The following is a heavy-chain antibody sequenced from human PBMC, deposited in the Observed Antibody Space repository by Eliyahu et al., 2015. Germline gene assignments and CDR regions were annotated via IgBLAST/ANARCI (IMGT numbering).Heavy chain of an antibody. J-gene: IGHJ4*02. CDR2: INYSGRT. D-gene: IGHD5-24*01. V-gene: IGHV4-59*11. CDR3: ARVLDRDGYNTEPDY. CDR1: GASITSHY. Sequence: QVQLQESGPGLVKPSETLSLTCTVXGASITSHYWSWIRQPPGKGLEWIGYINYSGRTNYNPSLKSRVTMSIDTSNNRFSLWLISVTAADTAVYYCARVLDRDGYNTEPDYWGPGTLVTVSS.